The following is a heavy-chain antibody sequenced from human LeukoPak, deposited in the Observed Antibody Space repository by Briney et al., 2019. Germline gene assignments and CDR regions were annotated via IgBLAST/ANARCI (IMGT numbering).Heavy chain of an antibody. CDR3: VPRSGVDYYDSSGHYPFYYFDY. J-gene: IGHJ4*02. V-gene: IGHV3-23*01. D-gene: IGHD3-22*01. CDR2: ISGGGGST. Sequence: PGGSLRLSCAASGFTFSSYGMSWVRQAPGKGLEWVSAISGGGGSTYYADSVKGRFTISRDNSKNTLYLQMNSLRAEDTAVYYCVPRSGVDYYDSSGHYPFYYFDYWGQGTLVTVSS. CDR1: GFTFSSYG.